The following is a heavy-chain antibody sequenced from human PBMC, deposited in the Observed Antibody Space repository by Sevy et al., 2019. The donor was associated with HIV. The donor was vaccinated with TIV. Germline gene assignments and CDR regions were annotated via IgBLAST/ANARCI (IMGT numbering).Heavy chain of an antibody. J-gene: IGHJ4*02. Sequence: ASVKVSCKVSGYTLTELSMHWVRQAPGKGIAWMGSFDPEDGETIYAQNFQGRVTMTEDRSTDTAYMELSSLRSEDTAVYYCATTKDYYDSSGYPFDYWGQGTLVTVSS. V-gene: IGHV1-24*01. CDR1: GYTLTELS. CDR3: ATTKDYYDSSGYPFDY. D-gene: IGHD3-22*01. CDR2: FDPEDGET.